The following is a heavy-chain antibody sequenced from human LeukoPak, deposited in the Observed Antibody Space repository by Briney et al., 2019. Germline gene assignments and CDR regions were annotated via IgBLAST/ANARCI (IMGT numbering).Heavy chain of an antibody. V-gene: IGHV1-18*01. Sequence: ASVKVSCKASVYTFTSYGISWVRQAPGQGLEWMGWISAYNGNTNYAQKLQGRVTMTTDTSTSTAYMELRSLRSDDTAVYYCARGYYGSGGTPKYNWFDPWGQGTLVTVSS. CDR3: ARGYYGSGGTPKYNWFDP. J-gene: IGHJ5*02. CDR1: VYTFTSYG. D-gene: IGHD3-10*01. CDR2: ISAYNGNT.